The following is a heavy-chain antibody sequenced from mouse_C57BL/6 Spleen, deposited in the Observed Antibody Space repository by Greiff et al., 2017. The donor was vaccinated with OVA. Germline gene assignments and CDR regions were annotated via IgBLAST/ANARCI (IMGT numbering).Heavy chain of an antibody. V-gene: IGHV2-2*01. D-gene: IGHD1-1*01. CDR1: GFSLTSYG. Sequence: QVQLQQSGPGLVQPSQSLSITCTVSGFSLTSYGVHWVRQSPGKGLEWLGVIWSGGSTDYNAAFISRLSISKDNSKSQVFFKMNSLQAYDTAIYYCARNRYGSSTGYFDVWGTGTTVTVSS. CDR3: ARNRYGSSTGYFDV. J-gene: IGHJ1*03. CDR2: IWSGGST.